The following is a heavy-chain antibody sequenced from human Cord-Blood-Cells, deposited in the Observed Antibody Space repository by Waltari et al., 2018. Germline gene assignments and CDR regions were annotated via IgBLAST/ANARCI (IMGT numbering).Heavy chain of an antibody. J-gene: IGHJ4*02. V-gene: IGHV4-38-2*01. D-gene: IGHD2-2*01. Sequence: QVQLQESGPGLVKPSETLSLTCAASGYSITSGYYWGWLRQPPGKGLEWIGSIYHSGSTYYNPSLKSRVTISVDTSKNQFSLKLSSVTAADTAVYYCARAPIVVVPAAFDYWGQGTLVTVSS. CDR1: GYSITSGYY. CDR2: IYHSGST. CDR3: ARAPIVVVPAAFDY.